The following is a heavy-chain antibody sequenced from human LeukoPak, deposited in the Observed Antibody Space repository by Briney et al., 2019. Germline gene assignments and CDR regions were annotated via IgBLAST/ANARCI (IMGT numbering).Heavy chain of an antibody. CDR3: ARSGFGNYDISPDY. CDR1: GGSFSGYY. V-gene: IGHV4-34*01. CDR2: INHSGST. J-gene: IGHJ4*02. Sequence: SETLSLTCAVYGGSFSGYYWSWIRQPPGKGLEWIGEINHSGSTNYNPSLKSRVTISVDTSKNQFSLKLSSVTAADTAVYYCARSGFGNYDISPDYWGQGTLVTVSS. D-gene: IGHD3-9*01.